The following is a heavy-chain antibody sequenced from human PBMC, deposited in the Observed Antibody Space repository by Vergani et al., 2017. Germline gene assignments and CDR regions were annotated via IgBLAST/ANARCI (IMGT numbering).Heavy chain of an antibody. CDR1: GYTFTSYY. CDR3: ARDPEGYCSSTSCYENWFDP. CDR2: IIPIFGTA. V-gene: IGHV1-69*06. D-gene: IGHD2-2*01. Sequence: QVQLVQSGAEVKKPGASVKVSCKASGYTFTSYYMHWVRQAPGQGLEWMGGIIPIFGTANYAQKFQGRVTITADKSTSTDYMELSSLRSEDTAVYYCARDPEGYCSSTSCYENWFDPWGQGTLVTVSS. J-gene: IGHJ5*02.